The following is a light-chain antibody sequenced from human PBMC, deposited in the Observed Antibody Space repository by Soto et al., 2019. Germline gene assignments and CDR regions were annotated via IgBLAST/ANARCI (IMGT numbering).Light chain of an antibody. CDR2: DVS. CDR3: SSYTSSSLYV. CDR1: SSDVGGYNY. Sequence: QSALTQPASVSGSPGQSITISCTGTSSDVGGYNYVSWYQQRPGKAPKVMIYDVSNRPSGVSNRFSGSKSGNTASLTISGRQAEDDADYYCSSYTSSSLYVFGTGTKLTVL. J-gene: IGLJ1*01. V-gene: IGLV2-14*01.